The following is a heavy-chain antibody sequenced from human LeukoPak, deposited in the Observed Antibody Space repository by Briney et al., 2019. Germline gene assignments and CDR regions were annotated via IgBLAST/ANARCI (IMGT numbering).Heavy chain of an antibody. V-gene: IGHV3-53*01. D-gene: IGHD2-15*01. J-gene: IGHJ4*02. CDR1: GFTVSSNY. Sequence: PGGSLRLSCAASGFTVSSNYMSWVRQAPGKGLEWVSVIYSGGSTYYADSVKGRFTISRDNPKNTLSLQMNSLRDEDTAVYYCARDQTPFYWGQGSLVTVSS. CDR2: IYSGGST. CDR3: ARDQTPFY.